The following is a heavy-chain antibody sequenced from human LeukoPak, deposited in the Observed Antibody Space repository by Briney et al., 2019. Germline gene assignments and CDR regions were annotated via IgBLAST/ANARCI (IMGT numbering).Heavy chain of an antibody. CDR1: GFTFSSYT. D-gene: IGHD5-24*01. CDR2: ISGSGGST. J-gene: IGHJ4*02. Sequence: GGSLRLSCAASGFTFSSYTMTWVRQAPGKGPEWVSGISGSGGSTYYADSVKGRFTISRDNSKNTLYLQMNSLRAEDTAVYYCAKDLAEMATIIDYWGQGTLVTVSS. CDR3: AKDLAEMATIIDY. V-gene: IGHV3-23*01.